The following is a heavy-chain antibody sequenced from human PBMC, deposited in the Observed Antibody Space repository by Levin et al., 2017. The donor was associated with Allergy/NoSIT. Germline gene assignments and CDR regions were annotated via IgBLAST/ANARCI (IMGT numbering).Heavy chain of an antibody. CDR1: EFTFPTYA. CDR2: ISGSAATT. D-gene: IGHD5-18*01. J-gene: IGHJ3*02. V-gene: IGHV3-23*01. CDR3: AKDRRYSYGNGRDAFDS. Sequence: LSLPCAASEFTFPTYAMSWVRPAPGKGLEWVSTISGSAATTYYADSVKGRFTVSRDNSKNTLFLQMNNLRAEDTAVYYCAKDRRYSYGNGRDAFDSWGQGTMVTVSS.